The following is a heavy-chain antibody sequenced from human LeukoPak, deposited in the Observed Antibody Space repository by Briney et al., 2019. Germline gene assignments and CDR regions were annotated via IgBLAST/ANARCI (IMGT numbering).Heavy chain of an antibody. CDR3: ARITYYYDSSGYYYYYYYMDV. V-gene: IGHV5-51*01. CDR2: IYPGDSDT. J-gene: IGHJ6*03. CDR1: GYSFTSYW. D-gene: IGHD3-22*01. Sequence: GESLKISCKGSGYSFTSYWIGWVRQMPGKGLEWMGIIYPGDSDTRYSPSFQGQVTISADKSISTAYLQWSSLKASGTAMYYCARITYYYDSSGYYYYYYYMDVWGKGTTVTVSS.